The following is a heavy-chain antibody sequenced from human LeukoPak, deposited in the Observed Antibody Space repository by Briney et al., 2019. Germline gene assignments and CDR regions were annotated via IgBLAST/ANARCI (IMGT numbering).Heavy chain of an antibody. D-gene: IGHD5-18*01. J-gene: IGHJ4*02. CDR2: IYHNGNS. CDR1: GDSFNEYY. CDR3: ARGRSYGFDFNS. V-gene: IGHV4-59*01. Sequence: SETLSLTCSVFGDSFNEYYWNWVRQPPGKGLQWIGYIYHNGNSNYNPSLKGRLTISVDTAKNQFSLKLTSVTAADTAVYYCARGRSYGFDFNSWGPGTLVIVSS.